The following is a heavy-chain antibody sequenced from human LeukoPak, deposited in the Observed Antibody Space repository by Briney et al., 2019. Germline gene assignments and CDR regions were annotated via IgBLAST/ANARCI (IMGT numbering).Heavy chain of an antibody. CDR3: ARDSIMITFGGVAFDP. CDR2: IYHSGST. D-gene: IGHD3-16*01. V-gene: IGHV4-38-2*02. J-gene: IGHJ5*02. Sequence: SETLSLTCAVSGYSISSGYYWGWIRQPPGQGLEWIGSIYHSGSTYYNPSLKSRVTISVDTSKNQFSLKLSSVTAADTAVYYCARDSIMITFGGVAFDPWGQGTLVTVSS. CDR1: GYSISSGYY.